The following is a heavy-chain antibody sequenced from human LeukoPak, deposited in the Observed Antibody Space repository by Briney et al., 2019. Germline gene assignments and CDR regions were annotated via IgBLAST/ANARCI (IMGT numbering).Heavy chain of an antibody. V-gene: IGHV1-46*01. CDR1: GYTFTSHY. Sequence: ASVKVSCKASGYTFTSHYMHWVRQAPGQGLEWMGIINPSGGSTSYAQKFQGRVTMTRDTSTSTVYMELSSLRSEDTAVYYCASLPRWIGSGPGAFDIWGQGTMVTVSS. CDR2: INPSGGST. D-gene: IGHD5-12*01. CDR3: ASLPRWIGSGPGAFDI. J-gene: IGHJ3*02.